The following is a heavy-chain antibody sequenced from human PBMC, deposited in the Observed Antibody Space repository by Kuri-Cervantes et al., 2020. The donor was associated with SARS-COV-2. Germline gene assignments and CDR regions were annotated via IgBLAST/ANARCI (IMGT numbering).Heavy chain of an antibody. V-gene: IGHV3-15*07. J-gene: IGHJ6*02. Sequence: GESLKISCAASGFTFSSYAMNWVRQAPGKGLEWVGRIKSKTDGGTTDYAAPVKGRFTISRDDSKNTLYLQMNSLKTEDTAVYYCTTVGFDWLPHYYYGMDVWGQGTTVTVSS. CDR2: IKSKTDGGTT. CDR1: GFTFSSYA. D-gene: IGHD3-9*01. CDR3: TTVGFDWLPHYYYGMDV.